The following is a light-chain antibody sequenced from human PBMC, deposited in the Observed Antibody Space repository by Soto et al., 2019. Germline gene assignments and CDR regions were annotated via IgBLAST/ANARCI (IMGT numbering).Light chain of an antibody. CDR1: QSISSY. CDR2: KAS. J-gene: IGKJ1*01. CDR3: QHYNSYSEA. V-gene: IGKV1-5*03. Sequence: DMKLTQSRSSLSASVGDRVTLTCLASQSISSYLNWYQQKPGKAPKLLIYKASTLKSGVPSRFSGSGSGTEFTLTISSLQPDDFATYYCQHYNSYSEAFGQGTKVDIK.